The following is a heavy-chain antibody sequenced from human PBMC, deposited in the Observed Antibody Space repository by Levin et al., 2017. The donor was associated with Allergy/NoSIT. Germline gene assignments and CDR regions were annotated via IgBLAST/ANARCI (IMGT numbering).Heavy chain of an antibody. Sequence: PGGSLRLSCAASGFTFDDYAMHWVRQAPGKGLEWVSGISWNSGSIGYADSVKGRFTISRDNAKNSLYLQMNSLRAEDTALYYCAKSRRASEWLVTYFQHWGQGTLVTVSS. V-gene: IGHV3-9*01. CDR3: AKSRRASEWLVTYFQH. CDR1: GFTFDDYA. D-gene: IGHD6-19*01. J-gene: IGHJ1*01. CDR2: ISWNSGSI.